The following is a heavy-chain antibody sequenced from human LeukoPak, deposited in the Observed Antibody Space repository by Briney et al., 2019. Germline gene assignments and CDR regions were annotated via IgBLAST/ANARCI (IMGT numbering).Heavy chain of an antibody. CDR2: IYYSGST. Sequence: SETLSLTCTVSGGSISSSRYYWGWIRQPPGKGLEWIGSIYYSGSTYYNPSLKSRVTISVDTSKNQFSLKLSSVTAADTAVYYCARQPLRGPVSGEDYWGQGTLVTVSS. CDR3: ARQPLRGPVSGEDY. CDR1: GGSISSSRYY. D-gene: IGHD1-14*01. J-gene: IGHJ4*02. V-gene: IGHV4-39*01.